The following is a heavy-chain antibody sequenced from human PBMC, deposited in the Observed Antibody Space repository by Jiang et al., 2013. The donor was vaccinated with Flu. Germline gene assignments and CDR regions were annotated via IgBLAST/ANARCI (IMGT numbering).Heavy chain of an antibody. CDR1: YA. Sequence: YAMHWVRQGSRARGLEWVAVISYDGSHKYYADSVKGRFTISRDNSKNTLFLQMSSLRREDTAVYICAKERWPNDSRAAGLDVWGQGTTVTVS. CDR3: AKERWPNDSRAAGLDV. CDR2: ISYDGSHK. D-gene: IGHD3-22*01. V-gene: IGHV3-30*18. J-gene: IGHJ6*02.